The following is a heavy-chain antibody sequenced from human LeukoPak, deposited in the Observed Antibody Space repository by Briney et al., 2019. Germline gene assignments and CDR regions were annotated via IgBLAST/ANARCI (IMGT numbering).Heavy chain of an antibody. J-gene: IGHJ4*02. Sequence: ASVKVSCKASGYTFTSYYMHWVRQAPGQGLEWMGIINPSGGSTSYAQKFQGRVTITTDESTSTAYMELSSLKSEDTAVYYCARAYSGYDLPTDYWGQGTLVTVSS. CDR2: INPSGGST. D-gene: IGHD5-12*01. V-gene: IGHV1-46*01. CDR1: GYTFTSYY. CDR3: ARAYSGYDLPTDY.